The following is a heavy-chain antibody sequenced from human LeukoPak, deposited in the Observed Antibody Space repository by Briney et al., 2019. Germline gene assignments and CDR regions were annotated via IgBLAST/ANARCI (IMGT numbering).Heavy chain of an antibody. CDR2: ISYDGSNK. J-gene: IGHJ4*02. D-gene: IGHD1-1*01. V-gene: IGHV3-30*04. CDR1: GFTFNDYS. CDR3: ARNQLGFDY. Sequence: GRSLRLSCAASGFTFNDYSMHSVRQAPGKWLEWVAIISYDGSNKYYTDSVKGRFTISRDNSKNTLYLQMHTLRAEDTAVYYCARNQLGFDYWGLGALVTVSS.